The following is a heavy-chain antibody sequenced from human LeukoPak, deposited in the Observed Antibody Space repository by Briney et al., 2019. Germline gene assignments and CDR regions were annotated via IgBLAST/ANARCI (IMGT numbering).Heavy chain of an antibody. V-gene: IGHV4-59*01. Sequence: SETLSLTCSVSGGSIGSNYWSWIRQPPEKGLEWIGYIHYTGSTNYNPSLESRVTMAVDTSKNQFSLKLSSVTAADTAVYYCARWGKIWFGELSFRSNWFDPWGQGTLVTVSS. CDR3: ARWGKIWFGELSFRSNWFDP. CDR1: GGSIGSNY. J-gene: IGHJ5*02. D-gene: IGHD3-10*01. CDR2: IHYTGST.